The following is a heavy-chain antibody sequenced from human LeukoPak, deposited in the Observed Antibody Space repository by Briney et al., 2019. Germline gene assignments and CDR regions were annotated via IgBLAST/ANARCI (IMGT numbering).Heavy chain of an antibody. Sequence: ASVKVSCKASGYTXTGYYMHGVRQAPGQGLEWMGWINPNSGGTNYAQKFQGRVTVTRDTSISTAYMELSRLRSDDTAVYYCARDGGGTTVDYWGQGTLVTVSS. V-gene: IGHV1-2*02. D-gene: IGHD1-7*01. CDR1: GYTXTGYY. CDR2: INPNSGGT. J-gene: IGHJ4*02. CDR3: ARDGGGTTVDY.